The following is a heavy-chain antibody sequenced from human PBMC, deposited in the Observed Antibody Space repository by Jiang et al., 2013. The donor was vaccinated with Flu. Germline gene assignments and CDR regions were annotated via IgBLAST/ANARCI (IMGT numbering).Heavy chain of an antibody. V-gene: IGHV4-30-4*01. Sequence: GPGLVKPSQTLSLTCTVSGGSISSGDYYWSWIRQPPGKGLEWIGYIYYSGSTYYNPSLKSRVTISVDTSKNQFSLKLSSVTAADTAVYYCARVLIVVMTTADWGQGTLVTVSS. CDR2: IYYSGST. CDR1: GGSISSGDYY. J-gene: IGHJ4*02. D-gene: IGHD4-17*01. CDR3: ARVLIVVMTTAD.